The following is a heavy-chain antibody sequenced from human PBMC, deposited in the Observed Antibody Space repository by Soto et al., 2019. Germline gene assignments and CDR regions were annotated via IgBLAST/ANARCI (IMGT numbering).Heavy chain of an antibody. CDR1: GGSIRGYY. Sequence: QMQLQESGPELVKPSETLSLTCTVSGGSIRGYYWSWIRQSAGMRLEWIGRMHTSGSTNYNPSLKSRVTISVDMSKNQISLKLTSVTAADTALYYCVRASMPKAHFDSWGQGTLVTVSS. CDR2: MHTSGST. CDR3: VRASMPKAHFDS. J-gene: IGHJ4*02. D-gene: IGHD2-2*01. V-gene: IGHV4-4*07.